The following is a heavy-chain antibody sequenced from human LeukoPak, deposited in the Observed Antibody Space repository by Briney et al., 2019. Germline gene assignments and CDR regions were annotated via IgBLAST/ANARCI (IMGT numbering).Heavy chain of an antibody. D-gene: IGHD4-17*01. J-gene: IGHJ4*02. Sequence: PSETLSLTCTVSGGSISSYYWSWIRQPPGKGLEWIGYIYYSGSTNYNPSLKSRVTISVDTSKNQFSLKLSSVTAADTAVYYCARERAVTTYYYFDYWGQGTLVTVSS. CDR3: ARERAVTTYYYFDY. V-gene: IGHV4-59*01. CDR1: GGSISSYY. CDR2: IYYSGST.